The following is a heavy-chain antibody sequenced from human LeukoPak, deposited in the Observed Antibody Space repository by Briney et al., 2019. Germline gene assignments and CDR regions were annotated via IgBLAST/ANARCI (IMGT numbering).Heavy chain of an antibody. CDR2: ISSSSSYI. D-gene: IGHD3-3*01. Sequence: PGGSLRLSCVASGFTFSSYEMNWVRQAPGKGLEWVSYISSSSSYIYYADSVKGWFTISRDNSKNTLYLQMNSLRAEDTAVYYCAKDRSPTLELYYFDYWGQGTLVTVSS. CDR1: GFTFSSYE. V-gene: IGHV3-21*05. CDR3: AKDRSPTLELYYFDY. J-gene: IGHJ4*02.